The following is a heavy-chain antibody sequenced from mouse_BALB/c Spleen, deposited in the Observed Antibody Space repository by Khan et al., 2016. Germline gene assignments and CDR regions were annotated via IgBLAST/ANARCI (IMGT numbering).Heavy chain of an antibody. J-gene: IGHJ4*01. CDR1: GYSITSDYV. V-gene: IGHV3-2*02. Sequence: EVQLQESGPGLVKPSQSLSLTCTVTGYSITSDYVWNWIRQFPGNKLERTGYLSYSGSTSYNPSIKSRISITRDTSKNQFFLQLNSATTEETATYYWARRRTAYAMDYWGQGTSVTVSS. CDR2: LSYSGST. CDR3: ARRRTAYAMDY. D-gene: IGHD1-2*01.